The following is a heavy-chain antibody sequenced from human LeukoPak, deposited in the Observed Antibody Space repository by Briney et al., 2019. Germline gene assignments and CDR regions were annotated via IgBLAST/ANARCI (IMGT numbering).Heavy chain of an antibody. Sequence: GGSLRLSCAASGLTFSSYWMTWVRQAPGKGLEWVANIKQDGSEKNYVESVKGRFTISRDNAKNSLYLQMNSLGVEDTAVYYCARDRHYDILSGFHNYYGMDVWGQGTTVTVSS. CDR1: GLTFSSYW. CDR3: ARDRHYDILSGFHNYYGMDV. CDR2: IKQDGSEK. V-gene: IGHV3-7*01. J-gene: IGHJ6*02. D-gene: IGHD3-9*01.